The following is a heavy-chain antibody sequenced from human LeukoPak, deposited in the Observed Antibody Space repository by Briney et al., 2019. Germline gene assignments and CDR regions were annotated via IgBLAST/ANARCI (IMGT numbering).Heavy chain of an antibody. CDR3: ARGRQWLALFDY. Sequence: SETLSLTCTVSGGSISSGDYYWSWIRQPPGKGLEWIGEINHSGSTNYNPSLKSRVTISVDTSKNQFSLKLSSVTAADTAVYYCARGRQWLALFDYWGQGTLVTVSS. J-gene: IGHJ4*02. CDR1: GGSISSGDYY. CDR2: INHSGST. V-gene: IGHV4-39*07. D-gene: IGHD6-19*01.